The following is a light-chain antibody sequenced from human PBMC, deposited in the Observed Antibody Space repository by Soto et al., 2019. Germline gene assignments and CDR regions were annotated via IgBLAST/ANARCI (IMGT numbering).Light chain of an antibody. CDR2: KAS. CDR1: QSISSW. CDR3: QQYNSWWT. J-gene: IGKJ1*01. V-gene: IGKV1-5*03. Sequence: DIPMTQSPSTLSASVGDRVTITCRASQSISSWLAWYQQKPGKAHKLLIYKASSLESGVPSRFSGSGSGTEFTLTISSLQPDDFATYYCQQYNSWWTFDQGTKVEIK.